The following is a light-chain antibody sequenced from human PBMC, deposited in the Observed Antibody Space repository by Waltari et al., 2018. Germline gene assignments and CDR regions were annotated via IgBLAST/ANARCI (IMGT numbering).Light chain of an antibody. CDR2: AAS. V-gene: IGKV1D-12*01. Sequence: DIQMTQSPSSVSASLGDRVTITCRASQGIRSWLAWFQQKPGKAPNLLIYAASSLQSGVPSRFSGSGSGTDFTLTISSLQPEDFATYYCQQAASFPLTFGGGTKVEIK. J-gene: IGKJ4*01. CDR3: QQAASFPLT. CDR1: QGIRSW.